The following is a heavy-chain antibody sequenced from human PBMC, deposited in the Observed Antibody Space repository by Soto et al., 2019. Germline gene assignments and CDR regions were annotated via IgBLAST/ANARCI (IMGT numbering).Heavy chain of an antibody. CDR3: ARATASIAARPRYYYGMDV. D-gene: IGHD6-6*01. Sequence: QVQLVQSGAEVKKPGSSVKVSCKASGGTFSSYAISWVRQAPGQGLEWMGGIIPIFGTANYAQQFQGRVTITEDESTSTAYMELSSLRSEDTAVYYCARATASIAARPRYYYGMDVWGQGTTVTVSS. V-gene: IGHV1-69*01. CDR2: IIPIFGTA. CDR1: GGTFSSYA. J-gene: IGHJ6*02.